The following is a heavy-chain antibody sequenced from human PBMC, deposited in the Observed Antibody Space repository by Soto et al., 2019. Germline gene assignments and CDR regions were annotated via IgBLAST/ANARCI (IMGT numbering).Heavy chain of an antibody. CDR2: IWYDGTQK. Sequence: QVQLEESGGGVVQPGRSLRLSCEASGFTFNTYSMHWVRQPPGKGLEWLAAIWYDGTQKYYADSVTGRFIISRDNSKQTLYLEMNSLRAEDTAVYYCASAGGTTVTGLWHFDSWCQGTLVTVSS. J-gene: IGHJ4*02. CDR3: ASAGGTTVTGLWHFDS. CDR1: GFTFNTYS. D-gene: IGHD4-17*01. V-gene: IGHV3-33*01.